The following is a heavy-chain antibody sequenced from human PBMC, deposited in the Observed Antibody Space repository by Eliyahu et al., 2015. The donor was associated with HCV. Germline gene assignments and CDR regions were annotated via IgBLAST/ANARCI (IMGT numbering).Heavy chain of an antibody. J-gene: IGHJ4*02. CDR3: ATTDSSGYYELLGY. D-gene: IGHD3-22*01. CDR1: GYTFTGYY. V-gene: IGHV1-2*02. CDR2: INPNSGGT. Sequence: QVQLVQSGAEVKKPGASVKVSCKASGYTFTGYYMHWVRQAPGQGLLEWMGWINPNSGGTNYAQKFQGRVTMTRDTSISTAYMELSRLRSDDTAVYYCATTDSSGYYELLGYWGQGTLVTVSS.